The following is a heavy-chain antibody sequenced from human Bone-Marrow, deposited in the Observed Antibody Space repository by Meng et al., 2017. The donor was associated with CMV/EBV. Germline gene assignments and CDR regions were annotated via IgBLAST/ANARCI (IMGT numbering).Heavy chain of an antibody. CDR2: INHSGST. CDR1: GGSFSGYY. J-gene: IGHJ6*02. D-gene: IGHD3-3*01. V-gene: IGHV4-34*01. Sequence: SQTLSLTCAVYGGSFSGYYWSWIRQPPGKGLEWIGEINHSGSTNYNPSLKSRVTISVDTSKNQFSLKLSSVTAADTAVYYCARGSPYYDFWSGYYGGYYYGMDVCGQGTTVTVSS. CDR3: ARGSPYYDFWSGYYGGYYYGMDV.